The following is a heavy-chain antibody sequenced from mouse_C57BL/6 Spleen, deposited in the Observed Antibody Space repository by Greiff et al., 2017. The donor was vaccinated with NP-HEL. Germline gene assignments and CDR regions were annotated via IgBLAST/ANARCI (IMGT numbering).Heavy chain of an antibody. V-gene: IGHV1-64*01. CDR1: GYTFTSYW. Sequence: QVQLQQPGAELVKPGASVKLSCKASGYTFTSYWMHWVKQRPGQGLEWIGMIHPNSGSTNYNEKFKSKATLTVEKSSSTAYMQLSSLTSEDAAVYYCAFGELGPFAYWGQGTLVTVSA. CDR2: IHPNSGST. D-gene: IGHD4-1*01. CDR3: AFGELGPFAY. J-gene: IGHJ3*01.